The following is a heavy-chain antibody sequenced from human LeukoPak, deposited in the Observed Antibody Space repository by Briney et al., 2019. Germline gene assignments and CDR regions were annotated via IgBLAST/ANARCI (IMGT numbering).Heavy chain of an antibody. V-gene: IGHV3-30*04. D-gene: IGHD1-1*01. Sequence: GGSLRLSCSASGFTFNSYPVHWVRQAPGKGLEWVAVVSFDGTNTYYADSLKGRFSVSRDNSKNTVYLQLNSLRPEDTAIYFCAKDRIQLWPRNPPHEIDFWGHGTLVAVSS. CDR1: GFTFNSYP. J-gene: IGHJ4*01. CDR2: VSFDGTNT. CDR3: AKDRIQLWPRNPPHEIDF.